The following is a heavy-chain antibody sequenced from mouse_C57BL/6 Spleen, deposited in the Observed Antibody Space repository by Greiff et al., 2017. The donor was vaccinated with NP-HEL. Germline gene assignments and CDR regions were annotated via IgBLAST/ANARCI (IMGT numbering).Heavy chain of an antibody. V-gene: IGHV1-39*01. CDR1: GYSFTDYN. CDR2: INPNYGTT. J-gene: IGHJ3*01. CDR3: ASNYYGSLSWFAY. D-gene: IGHD1-1*01. Sequence: EVKLVESGPELVKPGASVKISCKASGYSFTDYNMNWVKQSNGKSLEWIGVINPNYGTTSYNQKFKGKATLTVDQSSSTAYMQLNSLTSEDSAVYYCASNYYGSLSWFAYWGQGTLVTVSA.